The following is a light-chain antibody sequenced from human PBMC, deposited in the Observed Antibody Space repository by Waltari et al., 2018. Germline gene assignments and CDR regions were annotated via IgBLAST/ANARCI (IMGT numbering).Light chain of an antibody. V-gene: IGLV6-57*04. CDR3: QSSDSSLVV. CDR2: EDN. J-gene: IGLJ2*01. Sequence: NFMLTQPPSVSESPGQTITISCTRSSGSIASNYVQWYQQRPGRAPTTVIYEDNQRPSGVPYRFSGSIDSSSNSASLTSSGLKTEDEADYYCQSSDSSLVVFGGGTKLTVL. CDR1: SGSIASNY.